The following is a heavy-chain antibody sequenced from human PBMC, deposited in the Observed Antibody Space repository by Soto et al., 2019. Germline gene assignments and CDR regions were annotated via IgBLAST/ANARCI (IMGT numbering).Heavy chain of an antibody. CDR1: GGSISSGGYY. Sequence: PSETLSLTCTVSGGSISSGGYYWSWIRQHPGKGLEWIGYIYYSGSTYYNPSLKSRVTIPVDTSKNQFSLKLSSVTAADTAVYYCARERRRLKFDYWGQGTLVTVSS. V-gene: IGHV4-31*03. CDR2: IYYSGST. J-gene: IGHJ4*02. CDR3: ARERRRLKFDY.